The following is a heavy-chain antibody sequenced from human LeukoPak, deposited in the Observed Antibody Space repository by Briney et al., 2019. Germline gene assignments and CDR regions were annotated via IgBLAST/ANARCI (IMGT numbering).Heavy chain of an antibody. CDR3: ARSDVGSYYFDY. J-gene: IGHJ4*02. CDR1: GGTFSSYA. D-gene: IGHD1-26*01. V-gene: IGHV1-69*05. Sequence: GASVTVSCKASGGTFSSYAISWVRQAPGQGLEWMGGIIPIFGTANYAQKFQGRVTITTDESTSTAYMELSSLRSEDTAVYYCARSDVGSYYFDYWGQGTLVTVSS. CDR2: IIPIFGTA.